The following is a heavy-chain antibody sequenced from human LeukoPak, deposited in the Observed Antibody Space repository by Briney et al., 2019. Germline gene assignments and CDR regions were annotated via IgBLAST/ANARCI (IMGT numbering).Heavy chain of an antibody. Sequence: PSETLSLTCTVSGGSISSSSYYWGWIRQPPGRGLEWIGSIYYSGSTYYNPSLKSRVTISVDTSKNQFSLKLSSVTAADTAVYYCARSSRYYGDNGPLSWFDPWGQGTLVTVSS. CDR2: IYYSGST. J-gene: IGHJ5*02. CDR3: ARSSRYYGDNGPLSWFDP. CDR1: GGSISSSSYY. V-gene: IGHV4-39*01. D-gene: IGHD4-17*01.